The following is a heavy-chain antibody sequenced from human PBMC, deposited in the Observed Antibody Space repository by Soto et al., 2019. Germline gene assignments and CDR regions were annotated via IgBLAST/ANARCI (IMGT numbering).Heavy chain of an antibody. Sequence: QVQLVQSGAEVKKPGSSVKVSCKAAGGTFSSYTISWVRQAPGQGLEWMGRIIPILGIANYAQKFQGRVTITADKSTSTAYMELSSLRSEDTAVYYCARDPPRYCSSTSCYAGGGDAGNDYWGQGTLVTVSS. V-gene: IGHV1-69*08. CDR2: IIPILGIA. D-gene: IGHD2-2*01. CDR3: ARDPPRYCSSTSCYAGGGDAGNDY. J-gene: IGHJ4*02. CDR1: GGTFSSYT.